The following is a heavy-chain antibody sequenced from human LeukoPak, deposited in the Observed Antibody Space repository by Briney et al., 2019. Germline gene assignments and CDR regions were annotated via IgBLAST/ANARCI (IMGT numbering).Heavy chain of an antibody. D-gene: IGHD3-3*01. CDR1: GFTFSSYG. V-gene: IGHV3-30*02. CDR3: AKDKSKSIFGVVIIDPLFDY. J-gene: IGHJ4*02. CDR2: IRYDGSNK. Sequence: GGSLRLSCAASGFTFSSYGMHWVHQAPGKGLEWVAFIRYDGSNKYYADSVKGRFTISRDNSKNTLYLQMNSLRAEDTAVYYCAKDKSKSIFGVVIIDPLFDYWGQGTLVTVSS.